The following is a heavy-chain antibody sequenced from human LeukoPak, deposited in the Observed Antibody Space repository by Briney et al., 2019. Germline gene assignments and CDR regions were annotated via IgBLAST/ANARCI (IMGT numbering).Heavy chain of an antibody. CDR1: GVTVSSNY. D-gene: IGHD5-12*01. J-gene: IGHJ4*02. CDR3: ATGRGRRSSGYERGFDY. V-gene: IGHV3-66*01. Sequence: GGSLRLSCAASGVTVSSNYMSWVRQAPGKGLEWVSVIYSGGSTYYADSVKGRFTISRDNSKNTLYLQMNSLRAEDTAVYYCATGRGRRSSGYERGFDYWGQGTLVTVSS. CDR2: IYSGGST.